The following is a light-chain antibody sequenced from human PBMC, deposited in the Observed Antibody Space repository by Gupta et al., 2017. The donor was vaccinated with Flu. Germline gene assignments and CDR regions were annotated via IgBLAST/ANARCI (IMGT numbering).Light chain of an antibody. Sequence: QSALTQPASVSVSPGQSITISCTGTSSDVGGYNFVSWYQQHPGNAPKLVIHDVSEQPSGVSIRFSGSRSGNTASLTISGLQAEDEADYYCSSYTTTHTRVFGGGTKVTVL. CDR3: SSYTTTHTRV. V-gene: IGLV2-14*03. CDR2: DVS. J-gene: IGLJ3*02. CDR1: SSDVGGYNF.